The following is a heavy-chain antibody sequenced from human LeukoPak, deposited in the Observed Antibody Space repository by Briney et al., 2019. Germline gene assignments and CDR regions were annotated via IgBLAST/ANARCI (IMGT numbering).Heavy chain of an antibody. D-gene: IGHD3-10*01. CDR3: AKDKTTMVRGVSPIDC. CDR1: GFTFREFA. Sequence: QPGGSLRLSCTSSGFTFREFAVSWVRQAPGKGLEWVSAISGSGGTTYYADSVKGRFTISRDNSKNTLYLQVNSLRADDTAVYYCAKDKTTMVRGVSPIDCWGQGTLVTVSS. CDR2: ISGSGGTT. J-gene: IGHJ4*02. V-gene: IGHV3-23*01.